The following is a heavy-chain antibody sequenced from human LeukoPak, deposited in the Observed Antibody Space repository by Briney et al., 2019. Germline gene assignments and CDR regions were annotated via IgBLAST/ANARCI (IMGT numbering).Heavy chain of an antibody. J-gene: IGHJ4*02. V-gene: IGHV1-2*02. Sequence: GASVKVSWKASGYTFTGYYLHWVRQAPGQGLEWMGCVNPNSGDTNYAQKFQGSVTMTRDTSISTVYMELSRLRSDDTAVYYCARGGGARRSYYDSSGYLDYFDYWGQGTLVTVSS. CDR1: GYTFTGYY. D-gene: IGHD3-22*01. CDR3: ARGGGARRSYYDSSGYLDYFDY. CDR2: VNPNSGDT.